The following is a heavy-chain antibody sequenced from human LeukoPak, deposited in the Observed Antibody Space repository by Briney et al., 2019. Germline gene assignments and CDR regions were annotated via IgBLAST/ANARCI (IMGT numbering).Heavy chain of an antibody. J-gene: IGHJ4*02. Sequence: SETLSLTCTVSGGSISSYYWSWIRQPAGKGLEWIGRIYTSGSTNYNPSLKSRVTMSAHTSKNQFSLELTSVTAADTAVYYCARGARFGSNWHFDYWGQGTLVTVSS. D-gene: IGHD6-13*01. CDR1: GGSISSYY. V-gene: IGHV4-4*07. CDR3: ARGARFGSNWHFDY. CDR2: IYTSGST.